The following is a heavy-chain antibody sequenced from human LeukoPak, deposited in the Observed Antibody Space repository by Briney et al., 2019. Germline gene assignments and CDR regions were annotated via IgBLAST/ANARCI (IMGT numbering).Heavy chain of an antibody. D-gene: IGHD3-22*01. CDR2: ISSRSTYI. V-gene: IGHV3-21*04. J-gene: IGHJ4*02. Sequence: GGSLRLSCAASGFTFSSYSMNWVRQAPGKGLEWVSSISSRSTYIYHADSVKGRFTISRDNAKNSLYLQMNSLRTEDTALYYCVKDSGANYDSTGFLPHFDYWGQGTLVTVSS. CDR1: GFTFSSYS. CDR3: VKDSGANYDSTGFLPHFDY.